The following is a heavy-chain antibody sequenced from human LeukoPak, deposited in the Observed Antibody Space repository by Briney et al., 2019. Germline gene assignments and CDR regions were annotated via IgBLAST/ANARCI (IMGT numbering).Heavy chain of an antibody. Sequence: SETLSLTCTVSGGSISSYHWSWIRQPPGKGLEWIGYIYYSGSTNYNPSLKSRVTISVDTSKNQFSLKLSSVTAADTAVYYCARSSGSTYYYGMDVWGQGTTVTVSS. J-gene: IGHJ6*02. CDR2: IYYSGST. CDR3: ARSSGSTYYYGMDV. V-gene: IGHV4-59*01. D-gene: IGHD2-2*01. CDR1: GGSISSYH.